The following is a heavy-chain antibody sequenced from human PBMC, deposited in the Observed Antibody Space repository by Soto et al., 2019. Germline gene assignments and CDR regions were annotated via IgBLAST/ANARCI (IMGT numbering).Heavy chain of an antibody. J-gene: IGHJ4*02. V-gene: IGHV3-53*01. CDR2: IYSGGNS. CDR3: ARDADGYATFDH. CDR1: GFTVSSAF. D-gene: IGHD5-12*01. Sequence: GGSLRLSCAASGFTVSSAFMGWVRQAPGKGLKWVSVIYSGGNSYFADSVRGRFTISRDNSKSTVYLQMNSLRAEDTAVYYCARDADGYATFDHWGQGTLVTVSS.